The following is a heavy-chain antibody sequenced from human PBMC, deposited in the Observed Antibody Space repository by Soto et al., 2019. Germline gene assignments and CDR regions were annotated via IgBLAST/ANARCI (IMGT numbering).Heavy chain of an antibody. J-gene: IGHJ4*02. CDR1: GYTFTGYY. V-gene: IGHV1-2*02. CDR2: INPNSGGT. CDR3: ARDPGPFYHHSSGTFYY. D-gene: IGHD3-22*01. Sequence: ASVKVSCKASGYTFTGYYMHGVRQAPGRGLEWMGWINPNSGGTNYAQKFQGRVTMTRDTSISTAYMELSRLRADDTAVYYCARDPGPFYHHSSGTFYYFGQVTL.